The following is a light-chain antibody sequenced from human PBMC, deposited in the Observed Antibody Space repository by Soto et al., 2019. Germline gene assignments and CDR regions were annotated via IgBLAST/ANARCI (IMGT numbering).Light chain of an antibody. Sequence: QSVLAQPRSVSGSPGQSVTISCTGTSSDVGGSDYVSWFQHYPGKGPKLLIYDVTRRPSGVPDRFSGSKSGNTASLTISGLQAEDEADYYCSSYTSSSTYVFGTGTKVTVL. J-gene: IGLJ1*01. CDR2: DVT. CDR1: SSDVGGSDY. V-gene: IGLV2-11*01. CDR3: SSYTSSSTYV.